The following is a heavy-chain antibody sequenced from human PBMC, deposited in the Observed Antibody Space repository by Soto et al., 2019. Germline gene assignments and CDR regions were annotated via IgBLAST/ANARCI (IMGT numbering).Heavy chain of an antibody. V-gene: IGHV4-31*03. CDR1: GGSISSGGYY. Sequence: SETLSLTCTVSGGSISSGGYYWSWIRQHPGKGLEWIGYIYYSGSTYYNPSLKSRVTISVDTSKNQFSLKLSSVTAADTAVYYCARERGRSPTVTTLDYWGQGTLVTVSS. D-gene: IGHD4-17*01. CDR3: ARERGRSPTVTTLDY. J-gene: IGHJ4*02. CDR2: IYYSGST.